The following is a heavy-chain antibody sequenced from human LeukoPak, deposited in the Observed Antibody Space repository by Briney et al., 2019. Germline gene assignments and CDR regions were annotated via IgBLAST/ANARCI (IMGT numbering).Heavy chain of an antibody. CDR1: GFTFCDYA. V-gene: IGHV3-23*01. J-gene: IGHJ3*02. D-gene: IGHD2-15*01. CDR2: ISRSGTDT. CDR3: ALYCSGGSCYSIGSAFDI. Sequence: GGSLRLSCAASGFTFCDYAMSWVREAPGKGVEWVSAISRSGTDTYYADSVKGRFTISRDNSRNTLYLQMNSLRAEDTPVYFCALYCSGGSCYSIGSAFDIWGQGTLVTVSS.